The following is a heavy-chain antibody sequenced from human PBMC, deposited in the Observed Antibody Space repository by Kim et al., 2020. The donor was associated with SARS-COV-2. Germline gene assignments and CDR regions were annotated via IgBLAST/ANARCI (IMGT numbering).Heavy chain of an antibody. Sequence: GGSLRLSCAASGFTFSSYAMSWVRQAPGKGLEWVSAISGSGGSTYYADSVKGRFTISRDNSKNTLYLQMNSLRAEDTAVYYCAKGRSITMVRGVITFDYWGQGTLVTVSS. CDR3: AKGRSITMVRGVITFDY. CDR1: GFTFSSYA. V-gene: IGHV3-23*01. D-gene: IGHD3-10*01. CDR2: ISGSGGST. J-gene: IGHJ4*02.